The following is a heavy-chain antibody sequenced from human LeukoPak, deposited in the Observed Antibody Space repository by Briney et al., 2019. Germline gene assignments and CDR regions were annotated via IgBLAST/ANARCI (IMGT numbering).Heavy chain of an antibody. CDR1: GFSFSTYA. V-gene: IGHV3-23*01. D-gene: IGHD6-19*01. J-gene: IGHJ4*02. CDR3: ANVLTSSGWFFGNRELHY. Sequence: PGGSLRLSCAASGFSFSTYAMSWVRQAPGKGLEWVSAISGSGDRAYYADSVRGRFTISRDNSKNTLYLQMSSLRADDTAVYYCANVLTSSGWFFGNRELHYWGQGTLVTVSS. CDR2: ISGSGDRA.